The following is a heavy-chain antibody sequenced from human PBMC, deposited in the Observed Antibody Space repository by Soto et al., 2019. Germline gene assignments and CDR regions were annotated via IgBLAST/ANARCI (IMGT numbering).Heavy chain of an antibody. J-gene: IGHJ6*02. Sequence: GGSLRLSCAASGFTFSSYGMHWVRQAPGKGLEWVAVISYDGSNKYYADSVKGRFTISRDNSKNTLYLQMNSLRAEDTAVYYCAKDLLVTGYYYYYGMDVWGQGTTVTVSS. V-gene: IGHV3-30*18. CDR2: ISYDGSNK. CDR1: GFTFSSYG. D-gene: IGHD5-18*01. CDR3: AKDLLVTGYYYYYGMDV.